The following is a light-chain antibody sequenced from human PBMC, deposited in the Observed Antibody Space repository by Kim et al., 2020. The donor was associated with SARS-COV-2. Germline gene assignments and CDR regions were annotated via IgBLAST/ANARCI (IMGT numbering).Light chain of an antibody. V-gene: IGLV6-57*03. J-gene: IGLJ3*02. CDR1: MSSVASSY. CDR2: EDN. CDR3: QSYDSSNLWV. Sequence: TVTIPSTRSMSSVASSYGQCYQQRPGSAPPPVIYEDNQRPPGVPDRFSVSIDSSSNSASLTISGLKTEDEADYYCQSYDSSNLWVFGGGTQLTVL.